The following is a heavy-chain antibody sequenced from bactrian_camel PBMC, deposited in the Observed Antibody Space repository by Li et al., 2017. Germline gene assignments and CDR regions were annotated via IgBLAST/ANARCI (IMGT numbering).Heavy chain of an antibody. CDR2: INSGGESS. Sequence: QLVESGGGLVQPGGSLRLSCAASGFTFTTWVRQAPGKGLEWVSGINSGGESSYYADSVKGRFTISRDNAKNTLYLQMNSLKSEDTAMYYCAAARTFAQCLKKDSGNYWGQGTQVTVS. J-gene: IGHJ4*01. V-gene: IGHV3S1*01. CDR3: AAARTFAQCLKKDSGNY. CDR1: GFTFTT. D-gene: IGHD3*01.